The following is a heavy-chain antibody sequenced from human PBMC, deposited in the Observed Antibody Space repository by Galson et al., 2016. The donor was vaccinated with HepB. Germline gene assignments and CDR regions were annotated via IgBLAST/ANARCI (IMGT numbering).Heavy chain of an antibody. CDR2: ISSSSSYI. J-gene: IGHJ6*02. CDR1: GFTFSSYS. CDR3: ARDFGDYFTPWYYYFGMDV. V-gene: IGHV3-21*01. Sequence: SLRLSCAASGFTFSSYSMNWVRQAPGKGLEWVLSISSSSSYIYYADSVKGRFTISRDNAKNSLYLQMNSLRAEDTAVYYCARDFGDYFTPWYYYFGMDVWGQGTTVTVSS. D-gene: IGHD4-17*01.